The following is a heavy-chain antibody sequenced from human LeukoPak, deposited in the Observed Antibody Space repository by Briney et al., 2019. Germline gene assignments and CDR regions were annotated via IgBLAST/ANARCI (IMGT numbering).Heavy chain of an antibody. Sequence: PSETLSLTCTVSGGSISSGSYYWRWIRQPAGKGLEWIGRIYTSGSTNYSPSLKSRVTISVDTSKNQFSLKLSSVTAADKAVYYCARSFWNYYGFEDAFDIWGQGTMVTVSS. D-gene: IGHD3-10*01. CDR3: ARSFWNYYGFEDAFDI. CDR2: IYTSGST. V-gene: IGHV4-61*02. J-gene: IGHJ3*02. CDR1: GGSISSGSYY.